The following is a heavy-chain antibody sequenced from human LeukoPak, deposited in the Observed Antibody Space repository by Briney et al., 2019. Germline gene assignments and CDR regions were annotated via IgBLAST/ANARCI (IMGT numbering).Heavy chain of an antibody. V-gene: IGHV4-34*01. J-gene: IGHJ4*02. CDR1: GGSFSGSY. Sequence: PSETLSLTCGVSGGSFSGSYWGWIRQPPGKGLEWIGEINLSGSTNYNSSLTSRVTISLDTSKNQFSLNLRSVTTADTAVYYCARVPISLFGVVTAHFDSWGQGTLVAVSS. D-gene: IGHD3-3*01. CDR3: ARVPISLFGVVTAHFDS. CDR2: INLSGST.